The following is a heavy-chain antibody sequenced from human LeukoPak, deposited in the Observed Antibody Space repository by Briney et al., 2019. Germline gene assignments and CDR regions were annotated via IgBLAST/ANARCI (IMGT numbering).Heavy chain of an antibody. Sequence: ASVKVSCKASGYTFTSYGISWVRQAPGQGLEWMGWISAYNGNTNYAQKLQGRVTMTTDTSTSTAYMELRSLRSDDTAAYYCARGPITIFGVADSYYMDVWGKGTTVTVSS. CDR2: ISAYNGNT. D-gene: IGHD3-3*01. V-gene: IGHV1-18*01. J-gene: IGHJ6*03. CDR3: ARGPITIFGVADSYYMDV. CDR1: GYTFTSYG.